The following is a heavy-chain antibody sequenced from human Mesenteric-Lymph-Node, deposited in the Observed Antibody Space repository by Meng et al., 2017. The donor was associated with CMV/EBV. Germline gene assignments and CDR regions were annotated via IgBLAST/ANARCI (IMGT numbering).Heavy chain of an antibody. CDR3: AELHSSAFDI. CDR2: ISSGGDTI. D-gene: IGHD6-13*01. Sequence: GESLKISCAASGFTFSSYEMNWVRQAPGKGLEWVSYISSGGDTIYYADSVKGRFTISRDNAKNTLYLQMNSLRADDTAMYYCAELHSSAFDIWGQGTMVTVSS. V-gene: IGHV3-48*03. J-gene: IGHJ3*02. CDR1: GFTFSSYE.